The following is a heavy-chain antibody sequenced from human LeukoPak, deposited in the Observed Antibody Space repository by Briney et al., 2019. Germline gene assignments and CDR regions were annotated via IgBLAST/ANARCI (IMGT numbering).Heavy chain of an antibody. D-gene: IGHD6-6*01. CDR2: IYYSGST. CDR1: GGSISSYY. J-gene: IGHJ5*02. Sequence: SETLSLTCTVSGGSISSYYWSWIRQPPGEGLEWIGYIYYSGSTNYNPSLKSRVTISVDTSKNQFSLKLSSVTAADTAVYYCARRISIAARPADWFDPWGQGTLVTVSS. CDR3: ARRISIAARPADWFDP. V-gene: IGHV4-59*01.